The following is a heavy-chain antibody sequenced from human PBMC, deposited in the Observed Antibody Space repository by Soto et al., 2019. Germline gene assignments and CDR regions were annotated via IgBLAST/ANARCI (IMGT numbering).Heavy chain of an antibody. Sequence: ASVKVSCKASGYTFTSYGISWVRQAPGQGLEWMGWISAYNGNTNYAQKLQGRVTMTTDTSTSTAYMELRSLRSDDTAVYYCARVVGVRWLGRGFDRWGQGTLVTVSS. J-gene: IGHJ5*02. CDR1: GYTFTSYG. CDR3: ARVVGVRWLGRGFDR. D-gene: IGHD6-19*01. CDR2: ISAYNGNT. V-gene: IGHV1-18*01.